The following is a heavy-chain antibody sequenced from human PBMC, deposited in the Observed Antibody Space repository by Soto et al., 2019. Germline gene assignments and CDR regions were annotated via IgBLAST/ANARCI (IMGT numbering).Heavy chain of an antibody. J-gene: IGHJ4*02. V-gene: IGHV4-4*02. CDR1: VGSISSSNW. CDR3: ARATDGYRRSSHFDY. D-gene: IGHD6-6*01. CDR2: IYHSGST. Sequence: SEALCVTCVVSVGSISSSNWWSWFRQPPGKGLEWIGEIYHSGSTNYDPSLKSRVTISVDKSKNQFSLKLSSVTAADTAVYYCARATDGYRRSSHFDYWGQGTLVTVSS.